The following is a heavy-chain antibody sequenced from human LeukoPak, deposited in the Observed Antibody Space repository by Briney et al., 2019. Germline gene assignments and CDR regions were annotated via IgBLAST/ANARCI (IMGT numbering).Heavy chain of an antibody. D-gene: IGHD2-2*01. Sequence: PGGSLRLSCAASGFTFSSYAMSWVRQAPGKGLEWVSAISGSGGSTYYADSVKGRFTISRDNSKNTLYLQMNSLRAEDTAVYYCAKVASPKVVPAANIPFDYWGQGTLVTVSS. CDR2: ISGSGGST. J-gene: IGHJ4*02. CDR1: GFTFSSYA. V-gene: IGHV3-23*01. CDR3: AKVASPKVVPAANIPFDY.